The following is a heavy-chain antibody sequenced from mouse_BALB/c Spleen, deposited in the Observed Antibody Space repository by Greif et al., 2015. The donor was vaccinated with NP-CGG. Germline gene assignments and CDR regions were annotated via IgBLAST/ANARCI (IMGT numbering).Heavy chain of an antibody. CDR3: AREDLITTVYYFDY. V-gene: IGHV5-6-5*01. J-gene: IGHJ2*01. Sequence: EVKVVESGGGLVKPGGSLKLSCAASGFTFSSYAMSWVRQTPEKRLEWVASISSGGSTYYPDSVKGRFTISRDNARNILYLQMSSLRSEDTAMYYCAREDLITTVYYFDYWGQGTTLTVSS. CDR2: ISSGGST. D-gene: IGHD1-1*01. CDR1: GFTFSSYA.